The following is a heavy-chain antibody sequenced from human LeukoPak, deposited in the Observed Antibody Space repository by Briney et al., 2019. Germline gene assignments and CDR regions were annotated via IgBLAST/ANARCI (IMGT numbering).Heavy chain of an antibody. CDR2: IKEDGSEK. V-gene: IGHV3-7*01. J-gene: IGHJ3*02. Sequence: GGSLRLSCAVSGFTFSSYWMNWVRQAPGKGLEWVANIKEDGSEKYYVDSLKGRFTISRDNAKNSLYLQMNSLRVEDTAVYYCARDLQCGGDCHYDAFDIWGQGTMVTVSS. CDR1: GFTFSSYW. D-gene: IGHD2-21*02. CDR3: ARDLQCGGDCHYDAFDI.